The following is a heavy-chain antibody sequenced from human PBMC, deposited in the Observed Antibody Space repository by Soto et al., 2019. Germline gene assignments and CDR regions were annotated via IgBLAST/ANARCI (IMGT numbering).Heavy chain of an antibody. Sequence: ASVKVSCKVSGYTLTELSMHWVRQAPGKGLEWMGGFDPEDGETIYAQKFQGRVTMTEDTSTDTAYMELSSLRSEDTAVYYCATDREVVTAISHALVVWGQGTLVTVSS. D-gene: IGHD2-21*02. CDR2: FDPEDGET. CDR1: GYTLTELS. V-gene: IGHV1-24*01. CDR3: ATDREVVTAISHALVV. J-gene: IGHJ4*02.